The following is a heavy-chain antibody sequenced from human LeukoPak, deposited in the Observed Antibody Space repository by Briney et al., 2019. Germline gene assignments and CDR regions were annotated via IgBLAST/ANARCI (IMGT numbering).Heavy chain of an antibody. Sequence: GGSLRLSCAASGFTFSSYAMHWVRQAPGKGLEWVAVISYDGGNKYYADSVKGRFTISRDNSKNTLYLQMNSLRAEDTAVYYCARDDSLGGFQHWGQGTLVTVSS. V-gene: IGHV3-30-3*01. J-gene: IGHJ1*01. CDR3: ARDDSLGGFQH. CDR1: GFTFSSYA. CDR2: ISYDGGNK. D-gene: IGHD3-10*01.